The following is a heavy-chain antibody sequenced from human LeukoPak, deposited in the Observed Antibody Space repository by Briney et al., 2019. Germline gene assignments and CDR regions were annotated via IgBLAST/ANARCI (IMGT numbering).Heavy chain of an antibody. CDR1: GFTFDDYG. CDR3: ARGPYGSGSHTFDY. D-gene: IGHD3-10*01. J-gene: IGHJ4*02. V-gene: IGHV3-20*04. Sequence: PGGSLRLSCAASGFTFDDYGMSWVRQAPGKGLEWVSGINWNGGSTGYADSVKGRFTISRDNAKNSLYLQMNSLRAEDTAAYYCARGPYGSGSHTFDYWGQGTLVTVSS. CDR2: INWNGGST.